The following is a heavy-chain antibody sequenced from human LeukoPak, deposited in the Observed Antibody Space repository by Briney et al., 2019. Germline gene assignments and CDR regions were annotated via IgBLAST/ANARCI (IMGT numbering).Heavy chain of an antibody. CDR3: ARDPNIVVLPAAPGETFDY. Sequence: GASVKVSCKASGYTFTSYGISWVRQAPGQGLEWMGWISAYNGNTNYAQKLQGRVTMTTDTSTSTAYMELRSLRSDDTAVYYCARDPNIVVLPAAPGETFDYWGQGTLVTVSS. D-gene: IGHD2-2*01. CDR2: ISAYNGNT. V-gene: IGHV1-18*01. CDR1: GYTFTSYG. J-gene: IGHJ4*02.